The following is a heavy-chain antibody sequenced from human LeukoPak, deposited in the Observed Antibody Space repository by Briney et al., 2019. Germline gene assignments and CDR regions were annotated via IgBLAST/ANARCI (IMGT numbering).Heavy chain of an antibody. CDR3: ARGLNYYDSSGYVPFQH. CDR2: IYSGGST. J-gene: IGHJ1*01. CDR1: GFTVSSNY. D-gene: IGHD3-22*01. V-gene: IGHV3-53*01. Sequence: GGSLRLSCAASGFTVSSNYMSWVRQAPGKGLEWVSVIYSGGSTYYADSVKGRFTISRDNSKNTLYLQMNSLRAEDTAVYYCARGLNYYDSSGYVPFQHWGQGTLVTVSS.